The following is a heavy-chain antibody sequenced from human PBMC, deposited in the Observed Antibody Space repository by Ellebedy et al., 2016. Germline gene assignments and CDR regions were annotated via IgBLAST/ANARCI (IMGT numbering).Heavy chain of an antibody. CDR3: ARVPRGYSYGYSDY. Sequence: SETLSLTCAVYGGSFSGYYWSWIRQPPGKGLEWIGEINHSGSTNYNPSLKSRVTISVDTSKNQFSLKLSSVTAADTAVYYCARVPRGYSYGYSDYWGQGTLVTVSS. CDR1: GGSFSGYY. J-gene: IGHJ4*02. D-gene: IGHD5-18*01. V-gene: IGHV4-34*01. CDR2: INHSGST.